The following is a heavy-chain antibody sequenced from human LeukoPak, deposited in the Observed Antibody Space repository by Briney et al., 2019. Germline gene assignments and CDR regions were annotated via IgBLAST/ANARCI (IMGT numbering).Heavy chain of an antibody. J-gene: IGHJ3*02. Sequence: SETLSLTCTVSGGSISSSSYYWGWIRQPPGKGLEWIGSIYYSGSTYYNPSLKSRVTISVDTSKNQFSLKLSSVTAADTAVYYCARHELLWFGQFFREGAFDIWGQGTMVTVSS. D-gene: IGHD3-10*01. CDR2: IYYSGST. CDR1: GGSISSSSYY. V-gene: IGHV4-39*01. CDR3: ARHELLWFGQFFREGAFDI.